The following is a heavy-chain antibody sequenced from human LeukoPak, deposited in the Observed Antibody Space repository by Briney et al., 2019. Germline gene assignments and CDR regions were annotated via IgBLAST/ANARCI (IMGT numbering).Heavy chain of an antibody. Sequence: GASVKVSCKVSGYTLTELSMHWVRQAPGQGLEWMGWINPNSGGTNYAQKFQGRVAMTRDTSISTAYMELSRLRSDDTAVYYCARDRSSTNDYWGQGTLVTVSS. D-gene: IGHD2-2*01. CDR3: ARDRSSTNDY. CDR2: INPNSGGT. V-gene: IGHV1-2*02. J-gene: IGHJ4*02. CDR1: GYTLTELS.